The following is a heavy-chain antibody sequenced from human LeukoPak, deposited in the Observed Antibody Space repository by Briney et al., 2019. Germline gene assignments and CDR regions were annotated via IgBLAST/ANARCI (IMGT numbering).Heavy chain of an antibody. D-gene: IGHD6-19*01. CDR2: IRSKANSYAT. Sequence: PGGSLRLSCAASGFTFSGSAMHWVRQASGKGLEWVGRIRSKANSYATAYAASVKGRFTTSRDDSKNTAYLQMNSLKTEDTAVYYCAVAGQGYFQHWGQGTLVTVSS. J-gene: IGHJ1*01. CDR1: GFTFSGSA. CDR3: AVAGQGYFQH. V-gene: IGHV3-73*01.